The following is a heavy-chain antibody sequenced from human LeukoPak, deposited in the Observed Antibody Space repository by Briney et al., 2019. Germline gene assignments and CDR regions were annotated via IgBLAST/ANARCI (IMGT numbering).Heavy chain of an antibody. CDR3: AKEDRITVAAHRRAFDY. Sequence: GGSLRLSCAASGFTFSSYAMSWVRQAPGKGLERVSAISGSGGSTYYADSVKGRFTISRDNSKNTLYLQMNSLRAEDTAVYYCAKEDRITVAAHRRAFDYWGQGTLVTVSS. CDR1: GFTFSSYA. CDR2: ISGSGGST. V-gene: IGHV3-23*01. D-gene: IGHD6-19*01. J-gene: IGHJ4*02.